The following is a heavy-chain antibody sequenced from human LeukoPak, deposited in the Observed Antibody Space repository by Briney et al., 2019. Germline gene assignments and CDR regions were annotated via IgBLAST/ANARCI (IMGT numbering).Heavy chain of an antibody. CDR3: AREEGSSWSAFDY. CDR2: VYYTGST. Sequence: SETLSLTCKVSGGSIYSSYWTWIRQPPGKGLEWIGYVYYTGSTSYNPSLKSRVLISLDTSKDQFSLILASVTAADTAVYYCAREEGSSWSAFDYWGQGNQVTVSS. CDR1: GGSIYSSY. D-gene: IGHD6-13*01. J-gene: IGHJ4*02. V-gene: IGHV4-59*01.